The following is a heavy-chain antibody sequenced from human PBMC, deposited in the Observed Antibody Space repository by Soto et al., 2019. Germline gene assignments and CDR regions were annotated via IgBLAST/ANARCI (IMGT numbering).Heavy chain of an antibody. V-gene: IGHV3-48*01. D-gene: IGHD2-15*01. J-gene: IGHJ5*02. CDR2: ISSSSSTI. CDR1: GFTFSSYS. Sequence: EVQLVESGGGLVQPGGSLRLSCAASGFTFSSYSMNWVCQAPGKGLEWVSYISSSSSTIYYADSVKGRFTISRDNAKNSLYLQMNSLRAEDTAVYYCARDVVVVVAATHWFDPWGQGTLVTVSS. CDR3: ARDVVVVVAATHWFDP.